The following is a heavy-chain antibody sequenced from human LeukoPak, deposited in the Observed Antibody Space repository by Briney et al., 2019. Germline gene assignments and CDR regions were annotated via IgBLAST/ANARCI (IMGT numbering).Heavy chain of an antibody. J-gene: IGHJ4*02. CDR1: GFTFSSYA. CDR3: AKDQRSSWFHYFDY. D-gene: IGHD6-13*01. CDR2: VSGSGGST. Sequence: GGSLRLSCAASGFTFSSYAMSWVRQAPGKGLEWVSAVSGSGGSTYYADSVKGRFTISRDNSKNTLYLQMNSLRAEDTAVYYCAKDQRSSWFHYFDYWGQGTLVTVSS. V-gene: IGHV3-23*01.